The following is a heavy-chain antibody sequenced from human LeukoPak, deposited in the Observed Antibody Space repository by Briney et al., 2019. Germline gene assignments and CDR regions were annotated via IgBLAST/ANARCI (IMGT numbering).Heavy chain of an antibody. CDR2: MNPNSGNT. Sequence: ASVKVSCKASGYTFTSYDINWVRQATGQGLEWMGWMNPNSGNTGYAQKFQGRVTMTRNTSISTAYMELSSLRSEDTAVYYCARVDTAMVAYYYHMDVWGKGTTVTISS. D-gene: IGHD5-18*01. CDR3: ARVDTAMVAYYYHMDV. V-gene: IGHV1-8*01. J-gene: IGHJ6*03. CDR1: GYTFTSYD.